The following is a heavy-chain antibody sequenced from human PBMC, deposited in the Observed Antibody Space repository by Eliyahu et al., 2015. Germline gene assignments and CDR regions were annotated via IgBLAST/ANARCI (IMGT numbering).Heavy chain of an antibody. V-gene: IGHV3-30-3*01. CDR2: ISYDGNTK. D-gene: IGHD6-19*01. CDR3: ARETGFISGWYTN. Sequence: QVQLVESGGGVVQPERSLRXSXAAPGFPFSSNPMHWVRQGPGKGLEWVAIISYDGNTKYYADSVKGRFTISRDNSKNILYLQMNSLTSEDTALYYCARETGFISGWYTNWGQGTLVTVSS. CDR1: GFPFSSNP. J-gene: IGHJ4*02.